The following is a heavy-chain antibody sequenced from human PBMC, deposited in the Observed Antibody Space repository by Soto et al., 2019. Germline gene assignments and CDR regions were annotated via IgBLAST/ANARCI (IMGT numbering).Heavy chain of an antibody. Sequence: QVQLVESGGGVVQPGRSLRLSCAASGFTFSLFDMHWVRQAPGKGLEWVALISHAGNNKYYVDSVKGRFTISRDNSKNTLYLQMNSLRPEDTAVYYCAKDLDAYGDSWPADCWGQGTPVTVSS. CDR1: GFTFSLFD. V-gene: IGHV3-30*18. D-gene: IGHD6-13*01. J-gene: IGHJ4*02. CDR3: AKDLDAYGDSWPADC. CDR2: ISHAGNNK.